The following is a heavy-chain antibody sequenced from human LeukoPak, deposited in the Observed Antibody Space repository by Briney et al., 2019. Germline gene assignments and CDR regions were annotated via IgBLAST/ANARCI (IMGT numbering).Heavy chain of an antibody. V-gene: IGHV5-10-1*01. CDR2: IAPDDSYT. J-gene: IGHJ4*02. D-gene: IGHD1-26*01. CDR1: GSSFTSYR. Sequence: GASLKISCKGSGSSFTSYRISWVRQLRGKGLEWRGRIAPDDSYTNYCPSFQGHVTIAADKSISTAYLQWSSLKASDTAMYYCARHFGGSYYDDYWGQGTLVTVSS. CDR3: ARHFGGSYYDDY.